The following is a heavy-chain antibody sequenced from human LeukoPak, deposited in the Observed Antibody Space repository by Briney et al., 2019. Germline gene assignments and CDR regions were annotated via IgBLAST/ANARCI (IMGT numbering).Heavy chain of an antibody. CDR2: ISGSGTST. D-gene: IGHD4-17*01. V-gene: IGHV3-23*01. CDR3: ARDAYAVADY. J-gene: IGHJ4*02. Sequence: SGGSLRLSCAASGSTFSSYAMIWVRQAPGKGLEWVAVISGSGTSTYYADSVKGRFTISRDNSKNTLYLQMNSLRAEDTAVYYCARDAYAVADYWGQGTLVTVSS. CDR1: GSTFSSYA.